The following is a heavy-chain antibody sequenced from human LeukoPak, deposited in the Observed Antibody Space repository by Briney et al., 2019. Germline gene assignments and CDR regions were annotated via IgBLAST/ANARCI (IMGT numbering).Heavy chain of an antibody. Sequence: GGSLRLSCAASGFTFSSYGMHWVRQAPGKGLEWVAVISYDGSNKYYADSVKGRFTISRDNSKNTLYLQMNSLRAEDTAVYYCAKDLYQLLYYFDYWGHGTLVTVSP. V-gene: IGHV3-30*18. CDR2: ISYDGSNK. CDR3: AKDLYQLLYYFDY. CDR1: GFTFSSYG. D-gene: IGHD2-2*01. J-gene: IGHJ4*01.